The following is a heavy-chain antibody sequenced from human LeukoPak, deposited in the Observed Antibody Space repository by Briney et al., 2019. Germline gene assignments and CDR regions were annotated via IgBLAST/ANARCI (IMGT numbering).Heavy chain of an antibody. CDR3: ARAPVLYDILTGPNWFDP. V-gene: IGHV1-18*01. CDR1: GYTFTSYG. D-gene: IGHD3-9*01. J-gene: IGHJ5*02. Sequence: WASVKVSCKASGYTFTSYGISWVRQAPGEGLEWMGWISAYNGNTNYAQKFQGRVTITRNTSISTAYMELSSLRSEDTAVYYCARAPVLYDILTGPNWFDPWGQGTLVTVSS. CDR2: ISAYNGNT.